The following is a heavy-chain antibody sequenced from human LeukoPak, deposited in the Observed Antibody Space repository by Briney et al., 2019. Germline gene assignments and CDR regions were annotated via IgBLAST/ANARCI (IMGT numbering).Heavy chain of an antibody. Sequence: SETLSLTCTASGGSISSYYWSWIRQPPGKRLEWIGYIYYSGSTNYNPSLKSRVTISVDTSKNQFSLKLSSVTAADTAVYYCAGWFGELAWFDPWGQGTLVTVSS. CDR3: AGWFGELAWFDP. CDR2: IYYSGST. CDR1: GGSISSYY. V-gene: IGHV4-59*01. D-gene: IGHD3-10*01. J-gene: IGHJ5*02.